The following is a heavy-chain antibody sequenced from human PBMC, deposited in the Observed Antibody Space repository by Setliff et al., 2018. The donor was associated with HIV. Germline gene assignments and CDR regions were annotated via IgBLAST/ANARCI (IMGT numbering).Heavy chain of an antibody. J-gene: IGHJ4*02. CDR3: AKAWGSGYPSFESALMFDV. CDR1: GFTFGDYA. D-gene: IGHD3-3*01. Sequence: GGSLRLSCTASGFTFGDYAMTWVRQAPGRGLEWVSATTSNGRTTDYAESVRGRFTLSRDNSGNTLYLQMTSLRAEDTAIYYCAKAWGSGYPSFESALMFDVWGQGTLVTVSS. V-gene: IGHV3-23*01. CDR2: TTSNGRTT.